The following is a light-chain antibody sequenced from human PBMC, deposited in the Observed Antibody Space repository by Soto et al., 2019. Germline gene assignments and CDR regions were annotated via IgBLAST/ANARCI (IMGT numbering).Light chain of an antibody. J-gene: IGLJ2*01. CDR2: DDS. V-gene: IGLV3-21*02. Sequence: SYELTQPPSVSVAPGQTATITCGGNNIGSRNVHWYQQRPGQAPVLVVYDDSDRPSGIPERFSGSNSGNTATLTISRVKAGDEADYYCQAWDDSSVVFGGGTKLTVL. CDR1: NIGSRN. CDR3: QAWDDSSVV.